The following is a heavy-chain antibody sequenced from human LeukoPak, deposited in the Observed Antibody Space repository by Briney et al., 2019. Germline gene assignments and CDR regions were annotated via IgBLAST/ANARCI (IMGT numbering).Heavy chain of an antibody. CDR3: AKGAVESLNYYFYMEV. CDR1: GLTFSNYA. CDR2: ISGSGGTT. D-gene: IGHD2-15*01. Sequence: PGGSLRLSCVASGLTFSNYAMNWVRQAPGKGLQWVSTISGSGGTTYIADSVKGRFTISRDNSKNTLFLEMNSLRVEDTALYFCAKGAVESLNYYFYMEVWGTGTTVTVSS. V-gene: IGHV3-23*01. J-gene: IGHJ6*03.